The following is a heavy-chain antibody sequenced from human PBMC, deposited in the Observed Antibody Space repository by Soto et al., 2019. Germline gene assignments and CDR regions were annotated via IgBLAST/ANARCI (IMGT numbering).Heavy chain of an antibody. J-gene: IGHJ6*02. CDR3: TRKTPPTGMEV. CDR1: GFTLSSYD. CDR2: IGSGGDT. D-gene: IGHD3-9*01. Sequence: EVQLVESGGGLVQPGGSLRPSCAASGFTLSSYDIHWVRQATGEGLAWVSGIGSGGDTHYADSVKGRFIISREDGKNSLYLQMNNLRVGDTAVYYCTRKTPPTGMEVWGQGATVTVSS. V-gene: IGHV3-13*01.